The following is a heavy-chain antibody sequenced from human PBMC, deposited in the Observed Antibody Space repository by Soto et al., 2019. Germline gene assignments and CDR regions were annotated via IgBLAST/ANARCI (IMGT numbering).Heavy chain of an antibody. CDR3: ARGAAFPTTVVTYDSYYYGMDV. Sequence: GGSLRLSCAASGFTFSSYGMHWVRQAPGKGLEWVAVISYDGNNTYYADSVKGRFTISRDNSKNTLYLQMNSLGAEDTAVYYCARGAAFPTTVVTYDSYYYGMDVWGQGTTVTVSS. CDR2: ISYDGNNT. CDR1: GFTFSSYG. D-gene: IGHD4-17*01. J-gene: IGHJ6*02. V-gene: IGHV3-30*03.